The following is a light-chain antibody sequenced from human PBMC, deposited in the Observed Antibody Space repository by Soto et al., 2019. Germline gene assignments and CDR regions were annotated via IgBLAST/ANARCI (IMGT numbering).Light chain of an antibody. CDR3: QQHSHWPPWT. V-gene: IGKV3-11*01. J-gene: IGKJ1*01. CDR1: QNVRTF. Sequence: EVVLTQSPATLSLSPGERATLSCRASQNVRTFLAWYQQKPGQPPRLLIYGASNRATGIPARFSGSGSGTDFTLTISSLEPEDFAVYYCQQHSHWPPWTFGQGTRVEIQ. CDR2: GAS.